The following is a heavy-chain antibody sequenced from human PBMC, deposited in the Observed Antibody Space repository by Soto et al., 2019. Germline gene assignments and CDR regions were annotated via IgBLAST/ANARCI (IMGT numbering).Heavy chain of an antibody. D-gene: IGHD1-26*01. J-gene: IGHJ4*02. Sequence: RASVKVSCKASGGTFSSYAISWVRQAPGQGLEWMGGIIPIFGTANYAQKFQGRVTITADESTSTAYMELSSLRSEDTAVYYCARDRDSGSLYRRKGYFDYWGQGTLVTVSS. V-gene: IGHV1-69*13. CDR3: ARDRDSGSLYRRKGYFDY. CDR1: GGTFSSYA. CDR2: IIPIFGTA.